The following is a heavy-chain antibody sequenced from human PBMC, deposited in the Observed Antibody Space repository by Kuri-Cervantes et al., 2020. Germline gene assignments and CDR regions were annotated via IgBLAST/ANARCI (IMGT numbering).Heavy chain of an antibody. Sequence: ETLSLTCAASGFTFSSAWMSWVRQAPGKGLEWVGRIKSKTDGGTTDYAAPVKGRFTISRDDSKNTLYLQMNSLKTEDTAVYYCTREAQYYDYRGQGTLVTVSS. CDR1: GFTFSSAW. D-gene: IGHD3-10*01. CDR2: IKSKTDGGTT. V-gene: IGHV3-15*01. CDR3: TREAQYYDY. J-gene: IGHJ4*02.